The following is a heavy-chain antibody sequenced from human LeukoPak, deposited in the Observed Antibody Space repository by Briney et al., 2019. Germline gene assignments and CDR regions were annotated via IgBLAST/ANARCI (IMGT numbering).Heavy chain of an antibody. J-gene: IGHJ4*02. CDR3: AKVTPDGSGYDYFDY. V-gene: IGHV3-23*01. Sequence: GGSLRPSCAASGFTFSSYAMSWVRQAPGKGLEWVSAISGSGGSTYYADSVKGRFTISRDNSKNTLYLQMNSLRAEDTAVYYCAKVTPDGSGYDYFDYWGQGTLVTVSS. D-gene: IGHD5-12*01. CDR1: GFTFSSYA. CDR2: ISGSGGST.